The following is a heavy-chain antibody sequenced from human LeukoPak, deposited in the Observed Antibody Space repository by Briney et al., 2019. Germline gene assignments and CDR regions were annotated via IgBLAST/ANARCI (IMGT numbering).Heavy chain of an antibody. V-gene: IGHV1-18*01. Sequence: GASVKVSCKASGYTFSNYGISWVRQAPGQGLEWMGWISAYNGNTNYAQKLQGRVTMTTDTSTSTAYMELRSLRSDDTAVYYCARAPLGLYSSSSTTNDYWGQGTLVTVSS. J-gene: IGHJ4*02. D-gene: IGHD6-19*01. CDR1: GYTFSNYG. CDR2: ISAYNGNT. CDR3: ARAPLGLYSSSSTTNDY.